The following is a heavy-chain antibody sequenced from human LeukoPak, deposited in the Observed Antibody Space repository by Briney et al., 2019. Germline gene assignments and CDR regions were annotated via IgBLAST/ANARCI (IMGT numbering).Heavy chain of an antibody. V-gene: IGHV3-30*18. CDR3: AKDQSNYYDSSGYRILDY. CDR1: GFTFSSYG. Sequence: GGSLRLSCAASGFTFSSYGMSWVRQAPGKGLEWVAVISYDRSNKYYADSVKGRFTISRDNSKNTLYLQMNSLRAEDTAAYYCAKDQSNYYDSSGYRILDYWGQGTLVTVSS. D-gene: IGHD3-22*01. J-gene: IGHJ4*02. CDR2: ISYDRSNK.